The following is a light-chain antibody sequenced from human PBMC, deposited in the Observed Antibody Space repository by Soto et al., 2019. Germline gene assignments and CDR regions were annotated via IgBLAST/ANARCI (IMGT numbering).Light chain of an antibody. CDR3: QQRSNWPRGPLT. CDR2: DAS. V-gene: IGKV3-11*01. CDR1: QSVSSY. Sequence: EIVLTQSPATLSLSPGERATLSCRASQSVSSYLAWYQQKPGQAPRLLIYDASNRATGIPARFSGSGSGTDFTLTISSLEPEDFAVYYWQQRSNWPRGPLTFGGGTKVEIK. J-gene: IGKJ4*01.